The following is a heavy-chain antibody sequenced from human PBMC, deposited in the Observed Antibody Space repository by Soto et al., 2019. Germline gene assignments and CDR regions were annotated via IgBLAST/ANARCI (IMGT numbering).Heavy chain of an antibody. V-gene: IGHV5-51*01. D-gene: IGHD6-13*01. Sequence: PGESLKISXMGSGYKVSTWHNFTSYWIAWVRQMPGEGLEWMGIIYPGDSDTRYSPSFQGQVTISADKSISTAYLQWSSLKASDTAMYYCARTSAAGKYYYGMDVWGQGTTVTVSS. CDR2: IYPGDSDT. CDR1: GYKVSTWHNFTSYW. CDR3: ARTSAAGKYYYGMDV. J-gene: IGHJ6*02.